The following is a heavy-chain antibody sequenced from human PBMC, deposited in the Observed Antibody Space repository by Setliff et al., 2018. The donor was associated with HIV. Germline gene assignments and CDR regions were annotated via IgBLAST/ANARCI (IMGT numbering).Heavy chain of an antibody. V-gene: IGHV3-53*01. J-gene: IGHJ3*02. D-gene: IGHD3-9*01. CDR3: ARADWSSLLRDAFDI. Sequence: GGSLRLSRAASGFTVSSKYMSWVRQAPGKGLEWVSVIYSGGSTYYADSVKGRFTISRDNSKNTLYLQMNSLRAEDTAVYYCARADWSSLLRDAFDIWGQGTMVTVS. CDR1: GFTVSSKY. CDR2: IYSGGST.